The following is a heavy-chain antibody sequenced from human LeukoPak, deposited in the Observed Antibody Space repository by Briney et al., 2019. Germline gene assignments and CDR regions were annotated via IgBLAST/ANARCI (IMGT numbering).Heavy chain of an antibody. CDR3: AKDREQWLVQAYFDY. Sequence: PGGSLRLSCAASGFTFSSYAMSWVRQAPGKGLEGVSAISGSGGSTYYADSVKGRFTISRDNSKNTLYLQMNSLRAEDTAVYYCAKDREQWLVQAYFDYWGQGTLVTVSS. CDR2: ISGSGGST. V-gene: IGHV3-23*01. CDR1: GFTFSSYA. J-gene: IGHJ4*02. D-gene: IGHD6-19*01.